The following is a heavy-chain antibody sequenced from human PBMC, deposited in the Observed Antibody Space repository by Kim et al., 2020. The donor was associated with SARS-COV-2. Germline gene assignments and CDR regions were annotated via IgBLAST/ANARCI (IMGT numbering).Heavy chain of an antibody. CDR2: FDPEDGET. CDR1: GYTLTELS. Sequence: ASVKVSCKVSGYTLTELSMHWVRQAPGKGLEWMGGFDPEDGETIYAQKFQGRVTKTEDTSTDTAYMELSSLRSEDTAVYYCATAAPIVVVPAAEHYYYDYGMDVWGPGTTVTVSS. J-gene: IGHJ6*02. V-gene: IGHV1-24*01. CDR3: ATAAPIVVVPAAEHYYYDYGMDV. D-gene: IGHD2-2*01.